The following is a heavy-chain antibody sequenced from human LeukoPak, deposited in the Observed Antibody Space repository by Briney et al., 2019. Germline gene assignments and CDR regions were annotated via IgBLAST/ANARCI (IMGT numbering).Heavy chain of an antibody. V-gene: IGHV3-74*01. Sequence: GGSLRLSCAASGFIFSSYWMHWVRQAPGKGLVWVSRINIDGSSTIYADSVKGRFAISRDNAKNTLYLQMNSLRAEGTAVYYCARAAYTAAFDYWGQGTLVTVSS. CDR3: ARAAYTAAFDY. CDR2: INIDGSST. CDR1: GFIFSSYW. D-gene: IGHD3-16*01. J-gene: IGHJ4*02.